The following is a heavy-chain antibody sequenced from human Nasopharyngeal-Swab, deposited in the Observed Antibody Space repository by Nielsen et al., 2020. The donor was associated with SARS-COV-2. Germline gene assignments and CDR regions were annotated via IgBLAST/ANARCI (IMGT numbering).Heavy chain of an antibody. V-gene: IGHV3-48*02. Sequence: GVSLRLSCASSEFTFSRIGMHWVRPAPGKGLEWVAYIISSSSTSYYADSVKGRFTISRDNPKNSLYLQMNSLRDEDTALYYCARDVAIVGATLENWGQGTLVTVSS. J-gene: IGHJ4*02. CDR3: ARDVAIVGATLEN. D-gene: IGHD1-26*01. CDR2: IISSSSTS. CDR1: EFTFSRIG.